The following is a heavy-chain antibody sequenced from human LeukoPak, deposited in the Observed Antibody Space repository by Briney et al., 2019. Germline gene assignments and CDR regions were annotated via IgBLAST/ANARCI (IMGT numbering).Heavy chain of an antibody. J-gene: IGHJ4*02. D-gene: IGHD2-2*01. CDR1: GYTFTRYT. CDR2: INTDNGIT. Sequence: ASVKVSCKASGYTFTRYTVHWVRQAPGQSLEWMGWINTDNGITKYSQKFQGRLTITRDTSASTAYMELSSLRSEDTAVYYCARDSFGTSRPSDYWGQGILVTVSA. CDR3: ARDSFGTSRPSDY. V-gene: IGHV1-3*04.